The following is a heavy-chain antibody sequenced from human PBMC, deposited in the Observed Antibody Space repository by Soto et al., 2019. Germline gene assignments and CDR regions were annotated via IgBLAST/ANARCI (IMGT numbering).Heavy chain of an antibody. V-gene: IGHV3-74*01. CDR2: INSDGSST. CDR1: GFTLSSYW. Sequence: EVQLVESGGGLVQPGGSLRLSCAASGFTLSSYWMHWVRKVPGKGLVWVSRINSDGSSTTYADSVKGRFTISRENAKNTLYLQMNSLRAEDTAVYYCAVAVAGPTAIGYWGQGTLVTVSS. D-gene: IGHD6-19*01. J-gene: IGHJ4*02. CDR3: AVAVAGPTAIGY.